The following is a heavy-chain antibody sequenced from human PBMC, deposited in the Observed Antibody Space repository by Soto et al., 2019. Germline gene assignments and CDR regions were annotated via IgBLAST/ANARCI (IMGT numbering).Heavy chain of an antibody. CDR1: GFTFSSYA. D-gene: IGHD3-3*01. CDR2: ISGSGGST. CDR3: AKDPARILEWLLPFDY. Sequence: GGSLRLSCAASGFTFSSYAMSWVRQAPGKGLEWVSGISGSGGSTYYADSVKGRFTISRDNSRNTLHMQMNSLRPEGTAVYYCAKDPARILEWLLPFDYWGQGTLVTVSS. V-gene: IGHV3-23*01. J-gene: IGHJ4*02.